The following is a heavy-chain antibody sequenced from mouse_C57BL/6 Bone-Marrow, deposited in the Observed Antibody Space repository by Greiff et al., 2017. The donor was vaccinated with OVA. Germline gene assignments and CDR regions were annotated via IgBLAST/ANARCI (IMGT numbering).Heavy chain of an antibody. CDR3: ARGGYGSPFAY. CDR2: IYPRSGNT. Sequence: VKLMESGAELARPGASVKLSCKASGYTFTSYGISWVKQRTGQGLEWIGEIYPRSGNTYYNEKFKGKATLTADKSSSTAYMELRSLTSEDSAVYFCARGGYGSPFAYWGQGTLVTVSA. D-gene: IGHD1-1*01. J-gene: IGHJ3*01. V-gene: IGHV1-81*01. CDR1: GYTFTSYG.